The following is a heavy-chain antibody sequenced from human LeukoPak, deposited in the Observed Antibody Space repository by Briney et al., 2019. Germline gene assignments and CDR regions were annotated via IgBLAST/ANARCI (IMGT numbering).Heavy chain of an antibody. J-gene: IGHJ6*02. CDR3: AKWRGAGGGSSWLDYYYYGMGV. Sequence: HPGGSLRLSCAASGFTFSSYAMSWVRQAPGKGLEWVSAISGSGGSTYYADSVKGRFTISRDNSKNTLYLQMNSLRAEDTAVYYCAKWRGAGGGSSWLDYYYYGMGVWGQGTTVTVSS. V-gene: IGHV3-23*01. CDR1: GFTFSSYA. CDR2: ISGSGGST. D-gene: IGHD6-13*01.